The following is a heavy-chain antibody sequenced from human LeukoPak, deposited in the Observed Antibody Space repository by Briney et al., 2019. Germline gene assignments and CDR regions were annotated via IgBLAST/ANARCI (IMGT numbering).Heavy chain of an antibody. J-gene: IGHJ4*02. D-gene: IGHD3-10*01. V-gene: IGHV3-66*01. CDR2: IYSGGST. CDR1: GFTVSSNY. Sequence: GGSLRLSCAASGFTVSSNYMSWVRQALGKGLDWVSVIYSGGSTYYADSVKGRFTISRDNSKNTVYLQMNSLRAEDTAVYYCARDYYGSGGYYVDYWGQGTLVTVSS. CDR3: ARDYYGSGGYYVDY.